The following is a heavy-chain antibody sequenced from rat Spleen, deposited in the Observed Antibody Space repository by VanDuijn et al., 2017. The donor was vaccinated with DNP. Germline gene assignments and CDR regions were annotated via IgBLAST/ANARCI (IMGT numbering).Heavy chain of an antibody. J-gene: IGHJ2*01. CDR1: GFVFSEYN. Sequence: EVQLVESGGDLVQPGRSLKLSCITSGFVFSEYNMAWVRQAPKKGLEWVADIIYDGGRTYYRDSVKGRFTISRDNAKNTLYLQMDSLMSEDTATYYCTSHHTTGDFDYWGQGVMVTVSS. CDR2: IIYDGGRT. D-gene: IGHD1-7*01. CDR3: TSHHTTGDFDY. V-gene: IGHV5S10*01.